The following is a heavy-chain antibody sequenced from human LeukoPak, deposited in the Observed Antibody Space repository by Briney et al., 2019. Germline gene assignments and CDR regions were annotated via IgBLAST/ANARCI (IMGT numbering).Heavy chain of an antibody. CDR2: IGTSSGVT. V-gene: IGHV3-23*01. CDR3: ARDDYGDSGPLFDY. J-gene: IGHJ4*02. Sequence: GGSLRLSCAASGFTFSSYNMNWVRRAPGQGLEWVSTIGTSSGVTHYADSVRGRFTISRDDSKSTLYLQMNTLRAEDTAVYYCARDDYGDSGPLFDYWGQGTLVTVSS. CDR1: GFTFSSYN. D-gene: IGHD4-17*01.